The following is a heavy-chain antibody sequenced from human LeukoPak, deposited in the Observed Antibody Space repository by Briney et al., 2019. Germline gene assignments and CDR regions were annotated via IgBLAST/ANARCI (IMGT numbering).Heavy chain of an antibody. CDR2: IYYSGST. Sequence: SETLSLTCTVSGGSISSYYWSWIRQPPGKGLEWIGYIYYSGSTNYNPSLKSRVTISVDTSKNQFSLKLSSVTAADTAVYYCARGKSRRYFDWLFPKSGGYYYYMDVWGKGTTVTISS. D-gene: IGHD3-9*01. CDR3: ARGKSRRYFDWLFPKSGGYYYYMDV. V-gene: IGHV4-59*01. J-gene: IGHJ6*03. CDR1: GGSISSYY.